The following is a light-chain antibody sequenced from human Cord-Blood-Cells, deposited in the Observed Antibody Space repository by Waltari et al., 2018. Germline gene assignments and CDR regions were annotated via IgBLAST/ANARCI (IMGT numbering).Light chain of an antibody. CDR3: EQGYSTPRT. J-gene: IGKJ1*01. CDR1: QSISSS. Sequence: DIQMTQSPSSLSASVGDRVTITCLASQSISSSLNWYQHTPGKVPKLLIYAASSLQSGVTSRFSCSRSGTDCTLTSSSVQHKGYVTYNGEQGYSTPRTFGQGTKVEIK. V-gene: IGKV1-39*01. CDR2: AAS.